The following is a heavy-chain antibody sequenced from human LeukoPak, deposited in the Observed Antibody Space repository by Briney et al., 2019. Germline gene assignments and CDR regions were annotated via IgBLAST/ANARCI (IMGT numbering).Heavy chain of an antibody. CDR1: GDTFTNYD. D-gene: IGHD2-2*01. Sequence: ASVKVSCKASGDTFTNYDINWVRQATGQGLEWMGWMNPKSGNTGYAQKFQGRVSMTRNTSISIAYMELSSLRSEDTAVYYCARTRCSSTSCWYYGMDVWGQGTTVTVSS. J-gene: IGHJ6*02. V-gene: IGHV1-8*01. CDR2: MNPKSGNT. CDR3: ARTRCSSTSCWYYGMDV.